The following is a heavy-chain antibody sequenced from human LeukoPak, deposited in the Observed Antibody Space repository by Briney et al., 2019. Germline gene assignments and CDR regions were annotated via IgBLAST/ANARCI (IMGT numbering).Heavy chain of an antibody. J-gene: IGHJ4*02. V-gene: IGHV4-39*01. CDR1: GGSINSGTFY. D-gene: IGHD1-26*01. Sequence: PSETLSLTCTVSGGSINSGTFYWGWIRQPPGKGLEWIGSMYYDGSSYYNPSLKSRVTTSVAKSKNQFSLKLTSVTAADTAVYFCARRSDSGSDDGEDYFDYWGQGTLVTVSS. CDR3: ARRSDSGSDDGEDYFDY. CDR2: MYYDGSS.